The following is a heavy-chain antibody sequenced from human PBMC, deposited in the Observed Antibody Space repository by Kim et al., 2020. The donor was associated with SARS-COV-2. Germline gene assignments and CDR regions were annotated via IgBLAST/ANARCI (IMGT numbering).Heavy chain of an antibody. D-gene: IGHD2-15*01. Sequence: GGSLRLSCAASGFTFSSYAMSWVRQAPGKGLEWVSAISGSGGSTYYADSVKGRFTISRDNSKNTLYLQMNSLRAEDTAVYYCAKVGYCSGGSCYHYYGMDVWGQGTKVTVSS. CDR1: GFTFSSYA. CDR3: AKVGYCSGGSCYHYYGMDV. CDR2: ISGSGGST. J-gene: IGHJ6*02. V-gene: IGHV3-23*01.